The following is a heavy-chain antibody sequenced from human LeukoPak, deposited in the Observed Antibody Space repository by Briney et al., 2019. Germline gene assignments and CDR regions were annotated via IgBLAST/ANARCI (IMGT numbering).Heavy chain of an antibody. Sequence: GGSLRLSCAASGFTFSSSWMHWVRHAPGKGMVWLSRLDGEGSTSSYADSVKGRFTISRDNARNTLYLQMSSLRAEDTAVYYCTRGTGTTFDYWGQGTLVTVSS. CDR2: LDGEGSTS. D-gene: IGHD1-1*01. J-gene: IGHJ4*02. CDR1: GFTFSSSW. V-gene: IGHV3-74*01. CDR3: TRGTGTTFDY.